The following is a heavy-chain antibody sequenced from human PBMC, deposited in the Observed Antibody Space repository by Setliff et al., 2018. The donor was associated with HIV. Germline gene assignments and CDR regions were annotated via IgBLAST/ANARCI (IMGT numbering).Heavy chain of an antibody. J-gene: IGHJ6*03. CDR2: LYTSGSA. V-gene: IGHV4-4*07. D-gene: IGHD3-22*01. CDR3: ARETNYDSSFHYMDV. Sequence: SETLSLTCTVSGGSISSFYWSWIRQPAGKGLEWIGRLYTSGSANYIPSLKSRVTMSVDTSKNQLSLRLSSVTAADTAAYYCARETNYDSSFHYMDVWGKGTTVTVSS. CDR1: GGSISSFY.